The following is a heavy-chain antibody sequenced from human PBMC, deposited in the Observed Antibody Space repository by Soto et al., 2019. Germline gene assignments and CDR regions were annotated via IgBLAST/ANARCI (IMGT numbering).Heavy chain of an antibody. CDR2: ISGSGGST. Sequence: EVQLLESGGGLVQPGGSLRLSCAASGFTFSSYAMSWVRQAPGKGLEWVSAISGSGGSTYYADSVKGRFTISRDNSKNTLYLQMNSLRAEDTAVYYFALRKGGYSYNYGMDVWGQGTTVTVSS. CDR1: GFTFSSYA. D-gene: IGHD5-18*01. V-gene: IGHV3-23*01. J-gene: IGHJ6*02. CDR3: ALRKGGYSYNYGMDV.